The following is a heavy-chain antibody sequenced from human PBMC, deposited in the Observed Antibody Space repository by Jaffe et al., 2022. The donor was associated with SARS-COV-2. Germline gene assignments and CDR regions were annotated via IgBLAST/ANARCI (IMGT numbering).Heavy chain of an antibody. CDR1: GGTFSSYA. Sequence: QVQLVQSGAEVKKPGSSVKVSCKASGGTFSSYAISWVRQAPGQGLEWMGGIIPIFGTANYAQKFQGRVTITADESTSTAYMELSSLRSEDTAVYYCARVPRPRGADRRANWFDPWGQGTLVTVSS. CDR3: ARVPRPRGADRRANWFDP. J-gene: IGHJ5*02. CDR2: IIPIFGTA. D-gene: IGHD3-16*01. V-gene: IGHV1-69*01.